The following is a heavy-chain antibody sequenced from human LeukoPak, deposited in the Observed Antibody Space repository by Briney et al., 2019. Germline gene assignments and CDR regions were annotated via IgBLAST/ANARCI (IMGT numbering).Heavy chain of an antibody. CDR2: ISGSGGRT. CDR3: VYADYDFWSGYWGGFDY. D-gene: IGHD3-3*01. V-gene: IGHV3-23*01. CDR1: EFSFYVYG. J-gene: IGHJ4*02. Sequence: GGSLRLSCVASEFSFYVYGMSWVRQAPGKGLEWVSGISGSGGRTYYVDAVKGRFTISRDNSKNTLYLQMNSLRAEDTAVYYCVYADYDFWSGYWGGFDYWGQGTLVTVSS.